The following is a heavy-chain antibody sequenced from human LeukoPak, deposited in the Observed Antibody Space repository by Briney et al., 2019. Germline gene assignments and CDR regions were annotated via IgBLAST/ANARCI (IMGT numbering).Heavy chain of an antibody. CDR2: INHSGST. CDR1: GGSFSGYY. D-gene: IGHD6-19*01. V-gene: IGHV4-34*01. CDR3: ARSSGWYRKTYYFDY. J-gene: IGHJ4*02. Sequence: SETLSLTCAVYGGSFSGYYWSWIRQPPGKGLEWIGEINHSGSTNYNPSLKSRVTISVDTSKKQFSLKLSSVTAADTAVYYCARSSGWYRKTYYFDYWGQGTLDSVSS.